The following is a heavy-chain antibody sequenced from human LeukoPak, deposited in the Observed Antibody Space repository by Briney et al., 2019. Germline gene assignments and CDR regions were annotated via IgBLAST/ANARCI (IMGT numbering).Heavy chain of an antibody. Sequence: SETLSLTCTVSGGSISSGDYYWSWIRQPPGKGLEWIGYIYYSGSTYYNPSLKSRVTISVDTSKNQFSLKLSSVTAADTAVYYCXRXARWLRRIDYWGQGTLVTVSS. V-gene: IGHV4-30-4*01. CDR2: IYYSGST. CDR3: XRXARWLRRIDY. D-gene: IGHD3-16*01. J-gene: IGHJ4*02. CDR1: GGSISSGDYY.